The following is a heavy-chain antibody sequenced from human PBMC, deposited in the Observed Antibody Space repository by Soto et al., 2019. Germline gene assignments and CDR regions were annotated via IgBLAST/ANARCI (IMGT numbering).Heavy chain of an antibody. V-gene: IGHV3-23*01. D-gene: IGHD1-26*01. CDR1: GFTFSSYA. CDR2: ISEDGVYT. Sequence: PVGSLRLSCAASGFTFSSYAMSWVRQAPGEGLEWVSSISEDGVYTDYADSVKGQFTISRDNSKNTLYVQMTSLRAEDTAVYYCAKETSPNTYYTFDFWGQGTMVTVSS. J-gene: IGHJ3*01. CDR3: AKETSPNTYYTFDF.